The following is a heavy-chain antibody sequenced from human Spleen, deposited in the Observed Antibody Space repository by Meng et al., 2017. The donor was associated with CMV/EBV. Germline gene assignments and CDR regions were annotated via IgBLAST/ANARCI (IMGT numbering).Heavy chain of an antibody. CDR3: TKSPGYTYTYGFGGLDV. Sequence: GESLKISCAASGFTFDDCAMHWVRQAPGKGLEWVSLISWDGVNTYYADSVKGRFTISRDNSKNSLYLQMNSLTTEDTALYYCTKSPGYTYTYGFGGLDVWGQGTTVTVSS. V-gene: IGHV3-43D*03. J-gene: IGHJ6*02. CDR2: ISWDGVNT. D-gene: IGHD3-16*01. CDR1: GFTFDDCA.